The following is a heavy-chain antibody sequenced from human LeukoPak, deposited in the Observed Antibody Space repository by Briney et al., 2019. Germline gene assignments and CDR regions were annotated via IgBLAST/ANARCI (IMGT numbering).Heavy chain of an antibody. D-gene: IGHD1-26*01. CDR1: GFTFTNAW. J-gene: IGHJ1*01. Sequence: GGSLRLSCAASGFTFTNAWMSWVRQAPGKGLEWVGRIKSKTDGGTTDYAAPVKGRFTISRDDSKNTLYLQMNSLRAEDTAVYYCAKDPPSRGTIVGDRNFQHWGQGTLVTVSS. CDR2: IKSKTDGGTT. V-gene: IGHV3-15*01. CDR3: AKDPPSRGTIVGDRNFQH.